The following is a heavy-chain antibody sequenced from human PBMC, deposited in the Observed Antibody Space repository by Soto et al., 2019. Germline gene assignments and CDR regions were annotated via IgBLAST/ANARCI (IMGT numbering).Heavy chain of an antibody. D-gene: IGHD6-6*01. J-gene: IGHJ3*02. CDR2: INGDGSST. CDR1: GFTFRRYW. V-gene: IGHV3-74*01. Sequence: EVQLVESGGGLVQPGGSLRLSCAASGFTFRRYWMHWVRQASGKGLVWVSRINGDGSSTSYADSVKGRFTISRDNDKNTLYLQMNSLRAEDTAVYYCVSLVERSDIAFDIWGQGTMVTVSS. CDR3: VSLVERSDIAFDI.